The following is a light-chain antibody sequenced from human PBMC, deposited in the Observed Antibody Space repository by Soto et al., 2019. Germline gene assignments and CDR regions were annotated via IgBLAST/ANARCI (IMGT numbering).Light chain of an antibody. J-gene: IGKJ2*01. CDR3: QQSYSIPYT. CDR1: QTISTH. V-gene: IGKV1-39*01. CDR2: AAS. Sequence: DIQMTQSPSSLSVSVGDRVTITCRASQTISTHLNWYQRKAGEAPKFLLYAASSLQSGVPSRFSGSGSGTDFTLTISSLQPEDFATYYCQQSYSIPYTFGQGTTLEIK.